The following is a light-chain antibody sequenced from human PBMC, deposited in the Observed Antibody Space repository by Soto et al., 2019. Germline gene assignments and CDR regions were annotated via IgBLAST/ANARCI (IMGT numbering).Light chain of an antibody. CDR2: AVS. J-gene: IGKJ1*01. V-gene: IGKV3-15*01. CDR1: QSVSSN. Sequence: EIMMTQSPGTLSASPGEIATLSCSASQSVSSNLAWYQQKPGQAPRLLIYAVSTRATGIPARSSGSGSGTEFTLTISSLQSEDFAVYYCQQYNKWPLTFGQGTKVDIK. CDR3: QQYNKWPLT.